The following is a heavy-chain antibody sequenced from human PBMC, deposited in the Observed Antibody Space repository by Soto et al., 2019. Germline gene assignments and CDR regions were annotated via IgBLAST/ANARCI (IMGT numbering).Heavy chain of an antibody. Sequence: EVQLLESGGGLVQPGGSLRLSCAASGFTFSSYAMSWVRQAPGKGLEWVSAIRGSGGSTYYAYSVKGRFTISRDNSKNTLYLQMNSLRAEDTAVYYCAKAHLSSSSRDLDYWGQGTLVTVSS. CDR1: GFTFSSYA. J-gene: IGHJ4*02. CDR3: AKAHLSSSSRDLDY. V-gene: IGHV3-23*01. CDR2: IRGSGGST. D-gene: IGHD6-6*01.